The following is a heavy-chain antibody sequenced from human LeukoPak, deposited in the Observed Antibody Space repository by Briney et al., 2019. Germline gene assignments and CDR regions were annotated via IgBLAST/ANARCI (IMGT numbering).Heavy chain of an antibody. CDR3: ARNGGNSDYDY. CDR1: GGSISSGGYS. J-gene: IGHJ4*02. V-gene: IGHV4-30-2*01. Sequence: PSQTLSLTCAVSGGSISSGGYSWSWIRQPPGKGLEWIGYIYHSGSTYYNPSLKSRVTISVVRSKNQFSLKLSSVTAADTAVYYCARNGGNSDYDYWGQGTLVTVSA. CDR2: IYHSGST. D-gene: IGHD4-23*01.